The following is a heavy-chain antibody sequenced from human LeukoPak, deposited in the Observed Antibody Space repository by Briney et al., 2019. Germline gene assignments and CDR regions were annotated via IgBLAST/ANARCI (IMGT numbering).Heavy chain of an antibody. CDR1: GGTFSSYA. D-gene: IGHD3-3*01. CDR2: IIPILGIA. CDR3: ARDQSRFLEWLLPYYYGMDV. V-gene: IGHV1-69*04. Sequence: ASVKVSCKASGGTFSSYAISWVRQAPGQGLEWMGRIIPILGIANYAQKLQGRVTMTTDTSTSTAYMELRSLRSDDTAVYYCARDQSRFLEWLLPYYYGMDVWGQGTTVTVSS. J-gene: IGHJ6*02.